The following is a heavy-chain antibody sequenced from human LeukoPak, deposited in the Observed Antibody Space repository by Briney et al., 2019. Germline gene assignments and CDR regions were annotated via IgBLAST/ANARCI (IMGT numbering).Heavy chain of an antibody. D-gene: IGHD2-15*01. V-gene: IGHV3-74*01. CDR1: GFTFSSYW. Sequence: PGGSLRLSCAASGFTFSSYWMHWVRQAPGKGLVWVSRINSDGSSTSYADSVKGRFTISRDNAKNTLYPQMNSLRAEDTAVYYCARVACGGSCPEYFDYWGQGTLVTVSS. CDR3: ARVACGGSCPEYFDY. CDR2: INSDGSST. J-gene: IGHJ4*02.